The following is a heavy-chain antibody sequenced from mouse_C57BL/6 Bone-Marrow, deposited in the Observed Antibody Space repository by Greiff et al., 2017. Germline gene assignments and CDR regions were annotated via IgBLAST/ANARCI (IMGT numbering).Heavy chain of an antibody. CDR3: AKLFLRTFDFDG. J-gene: IGHJ2*01. Sequence: QVQLQQSGAELVRPGTSVKMSCKASGYTFTNYWIGWAKQRPGHGLEWIGDIYPGGGYTNYNEKFKGKATLTADKSSSTAYMQFSSLTSEDSAIYYCAKLFLRTFDFDGWGQGATLTVAS. CDR2: IYPGGGYT. V-gene: IGHV1-63*01. D-gene: IGHD1-1*01. CDR1: GYTFTNYW.